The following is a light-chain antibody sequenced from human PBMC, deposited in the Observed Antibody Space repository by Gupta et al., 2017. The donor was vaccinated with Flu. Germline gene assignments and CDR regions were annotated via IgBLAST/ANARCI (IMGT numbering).Light chain of an antibody. CDR2: EVT. J-gene: IGLJ2*01. CDR3: SSYTTSSTPI. V-gene: IGLV2-14*01. Sequence: TNSDVGGYNYVSWYQQHPGKAPKLMIYEVTNRPSGVSNRFSGSKSGNTASLTISGLQAEDEADYYCSSYTTSSTPIFGGGTKLTVL. CDR1: NSDVGGYNY.